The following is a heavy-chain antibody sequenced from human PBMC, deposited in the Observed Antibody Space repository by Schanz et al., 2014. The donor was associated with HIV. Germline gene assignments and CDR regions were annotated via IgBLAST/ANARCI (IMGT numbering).Heavy chain of an antibody. CDR2: IPYDGNND. J-gene: IGHJ6*02. CDR1: GFTFSIYG. D-gene: IGHD3-22*01. CDR3: AKDRNYYESKYRGKGNYYYYYGMDV. Sequence: QVHLVESGGGVVQPGGSLRLSCAASGFTFSIYGIHWVRQAPGKGLEWVALIPYDGNNDFYADSVKGRFTISRDNSKNSLYLVIKSLRAEDAAVYYCAKDRNYYESKYRGKGNYYYYYGMDVWGQGTTVTVSS. V-gene: IGHV3-30*18.